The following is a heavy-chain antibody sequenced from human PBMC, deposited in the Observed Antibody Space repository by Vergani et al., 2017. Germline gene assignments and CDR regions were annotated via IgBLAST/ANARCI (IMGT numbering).Heavy chain of an antibody. J-gene: IGHJ3*01. CDR3: ARRSGGYYSGGKVHPLRTAFDV. V-gene: IGHV4-61*02. Sequence: QVQLQASGPGRVKPSQTLSLTCTMSGGSISAGYFWSWIRQPAGKGLEWLGHISASGNASHSPSLKTRVSMSVDTSKNQFSLTMTSVTAADTAIYFCARRSGGYYSGGKVHPLRTAFDVWGHGTVVTVSS. D-gene: IGHD2-15*01. CDR1: GGSISAGYF. CDR2: ISASGNA.